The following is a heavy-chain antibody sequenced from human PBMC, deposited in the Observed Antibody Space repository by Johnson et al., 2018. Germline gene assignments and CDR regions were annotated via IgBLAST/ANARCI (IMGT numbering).Heavy chain of an antibody. Sequence: VQLVQSGGGLVKPGGSLRLSCAASGFTFSSYSMNWVRQAPGKGLEWVSSIRSSSGTIYYADSVRGRFTISRDNAKNSLYLQMNSLRAEDTAVYCCQSERPVGYSDVFDIWGPGTMVTVSS. J-gene: IGHJ3*02. CDR3: QSERPVGYSDVFDI. V-gene: IGHV3-21*01. CDR2: IRSSSGTI. CDR1: GFTFSSYS. D-gene: IGHD5-18*01.